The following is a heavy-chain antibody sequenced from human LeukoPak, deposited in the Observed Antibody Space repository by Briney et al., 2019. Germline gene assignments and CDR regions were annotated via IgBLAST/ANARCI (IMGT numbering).Heavy chain of an antibody. V-gene: IGHV3-48*03. J-gene: IGHJ4*02. CDR2: IRSSGTPI. Sequence: GGSLRLSCAASGFTFSSYEMNWVRQAPGKGLERVSYIRSSGTPIHYADSVKGPSTISRDNAKNSLFLQMNSLRAEDTAVYYCAREKTACGGDCYDSWGQGTLVTVSS. CDR3: AREKTACGGDCYDS. CDR1: GFTFSSYE. D-gene: IGHD2-21*01.